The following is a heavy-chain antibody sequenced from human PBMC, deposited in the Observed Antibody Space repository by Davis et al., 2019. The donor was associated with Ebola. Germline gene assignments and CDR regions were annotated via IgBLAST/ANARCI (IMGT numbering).Heavy chain of an antibody. D-gene: IGHD1-1*01. J-gene: IGHJ4*02. CDR2: IYASGGT. CDR1: GFTFTNAW. V-gene: IGHV3-53*01. Sequence: GESLKISCATSGFTFTNAWMSWVRQAPGKGLKWVSTIYASGGTYYADSVRGRFTISRDNSKNTLSLEMNNLRPDDTAVYYCVSGQHSAPATPIDYWGQGTLISVSS. CDR3: VSGQHSAPATPIDY.